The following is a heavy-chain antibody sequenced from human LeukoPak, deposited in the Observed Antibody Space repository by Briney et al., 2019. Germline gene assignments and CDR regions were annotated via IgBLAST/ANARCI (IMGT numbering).Heavy chain of an antibody. D-gene: IGHD3-16*01. CDR2: INSDGSRT. J-gene: IGHJ4*02. CDR3: ARDQGGSADY. Sequence: PGGSLRLSCAASGITFSSYWVHWVRHAPGKGLVWVSRINSDGSRTSYADSVKGRFTISRDNAKNTLYLQMNSLRPEDTAVYYCARDQGGSADYWGQGTLVTVSS. V-gene: IGHV3-74*01. CDR1: GITFSSYW.